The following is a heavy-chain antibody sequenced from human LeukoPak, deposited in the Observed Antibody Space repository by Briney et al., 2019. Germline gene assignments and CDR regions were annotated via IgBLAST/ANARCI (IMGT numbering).Heavy chain of an antibody. V-gene: IGHV3-23*01. CDR1: GFTFSSYA. D-gene: IGHD1-26*01. CDR3: AKWSGSEVYYYGMDV. CDR2: ISGSGGST. Sequence: PGGSLRLSCAASGFTFSSYAMSWVRQAPGKGLEWVSAISGSGGSTYYADSVKGRFTISRDSSKNTLYLQMNSLRAEDTAVYYCAKWSGSEVYYYGMDVWGQGTTVTVSS. J-gene: IGHJ6*02.